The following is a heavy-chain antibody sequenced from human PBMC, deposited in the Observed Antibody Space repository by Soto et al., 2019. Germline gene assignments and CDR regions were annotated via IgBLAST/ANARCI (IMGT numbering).Heavy chain of an antibody. CDR3: ARDLGIYCSSTSCYTENYFDY. J-gene: IGHJ4*02. D-gene: IGHD2-2*02. CDR1: GFTFSSYG. Sequence: GSLRLSCAASGFTFSSYGMHWVRQAPGKGLEWAAVIWYDGSNKYYADSVKGRFTISRDNSKNTLYLQMNSLRAEDTAVYYCARDLGIYCSSTSCYTENYFDYWGQGTLVTVSS. CDR2: IWYDGSNK. V-gene: IGHV3-33*01.